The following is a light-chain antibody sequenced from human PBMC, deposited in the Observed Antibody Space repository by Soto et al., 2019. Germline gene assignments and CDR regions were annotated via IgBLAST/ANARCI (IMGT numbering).Light chain of an antibody. CDR2: GNS. Sequence: QSVLTQPPSVSGAPGQRVTISCTGSSSNIGAGYDVHWYQRLPGTAPKLLIYGNSNRPSGVPHRFSGSKSGTSASLAITGLQAEDEADYYCFLSYYSGRPVFGGGTKLTVL. CDR1: SSNIGAGYD. CDR3: FLSYYSGRPV. J-gene: IGLJ2*01. V-gene: IGLV1-40*01.